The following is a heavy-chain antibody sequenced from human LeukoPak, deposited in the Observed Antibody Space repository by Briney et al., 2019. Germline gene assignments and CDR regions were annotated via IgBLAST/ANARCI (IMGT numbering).Heavy chain of an antibody. Sequence: GASVKVSCKASGYTFTDYYLHWVRQAPGQGLEWMGWIHPNSGGTNYAQKFQGRVAVTRDTSISTAYMELSSLRSDDTAVYYCARLAAVPGWGQGTLVTVSS. CDR3: ARLAAVPG. V-gene: IGHV1-2*02. CDR2: IHPNSGGT. CDR1: GYTFTDYY. J-gene: IGHJ1*01. D-gene: IGHD6-19*01.